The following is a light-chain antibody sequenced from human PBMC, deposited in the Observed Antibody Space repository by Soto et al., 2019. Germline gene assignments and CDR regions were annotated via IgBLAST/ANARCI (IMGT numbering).Light chain of an antibody. Sequence: QLTQAPSLLSASVGYRVTITCRASPSIGSYLNWYQHKPGEAPKLLIFAADTLKSGVPSRFSGSGFNKEFTLTVTSLQPEDFATYYCQQNYDVPYTFGLGT. CDR1: PSIGSY. CDR2: AAD. J-gene: IGKJ2*01. CDR3: QQNYDVPYT. V-gene: IGKV1-39*01.